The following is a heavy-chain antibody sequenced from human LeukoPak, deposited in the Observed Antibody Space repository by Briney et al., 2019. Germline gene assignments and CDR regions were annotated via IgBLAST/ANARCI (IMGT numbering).Heavy chain of an antibody. CDR3: ARGALYDSSGYYVDAFDI. J-gene: IGHJ3*02. CDR1: GGSISSGDYY. Sequence: SQTLSLTCTVSGGSISSGDYYWSWIRQPPGKGLEWIGYIYYSGSTYYNPSLKSRVTMSVDTSKNQFSLKLSSVTAADTAVYYCARGALYDSSGYYVDAFDIWGQGTMVTVSS. D-gene: IGHD3-22*01. CDR2: IYYSGST. V-gene: IGHV4-30-4*08.